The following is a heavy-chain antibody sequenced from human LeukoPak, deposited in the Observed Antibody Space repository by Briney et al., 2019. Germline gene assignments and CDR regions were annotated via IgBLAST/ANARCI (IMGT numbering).Heavy chain of an antibody. J-gene: IGHJ4*02. Sequence: PGGSLRLSCAASGFTFSSYAMSWVRQAPGKGLEWIGEISHSGSTNYNPSLKSRVTISIDTSKNQFSVKLSSVTAADTAVYYCARGGSWFSGDPNIAVAGPVGFWGQGTLVTVSS. V-gene: IGHV4-34*01. D-gene: IGHD6-19*01. CDR1: GFTFSSYA. CDR3: ARGGSWFSGDPNIAVAGPVGF. CDR2: ISHSGST.